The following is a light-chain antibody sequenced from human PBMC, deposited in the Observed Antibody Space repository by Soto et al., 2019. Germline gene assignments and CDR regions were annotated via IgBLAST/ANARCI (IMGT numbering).Light chain of an antibody. CDR3: QSDDSTWV. J-gene: IGLJ2*01. Sequence: QSVLTQPPSVSGAPGQRVTISCTGSSSNIGAGYDVHWYQQLPGTAPKLLIYGNSNRPSGVPDRFSGSKSGTSASLAITGLQAEDEADYYCQSDDSTWVFGGGTKLTVL. V-gene: IGLV1-40*01. CDR1: SSNIGAGYD. CDR2: GNS.